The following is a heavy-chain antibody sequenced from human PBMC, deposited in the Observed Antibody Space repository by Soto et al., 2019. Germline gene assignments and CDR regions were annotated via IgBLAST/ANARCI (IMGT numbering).Heavy chain of an antibody. Sequence: GGSLRLSCAASGFTFSSYGMHWVRQAPGKGLEWVAVISYDGSNKYYADSVKGRFTISRDNSKNTLYLQMNSLRAEDTAVYYCAKGATMVRGTEDYYYYYGMDVWGQGTTVTVSS. CDR3: AKGATMVRGTEDYYYYYGMDV. D-gene: IGHD3-10*01. CDR1: GFTFSSYG. J-gene: IGHJ6*02. V-gene: IGHV3-30*18. CDR2: ISYDGSNK.